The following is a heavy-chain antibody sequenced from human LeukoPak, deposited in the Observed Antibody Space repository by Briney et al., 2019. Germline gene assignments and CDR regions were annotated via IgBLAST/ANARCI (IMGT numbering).Heavy chain of an antibody. D-gene: IGHD4-17*01. CDR1: GGSFSGYS. J-gene: IGHJ3*02. Sequence: SETLSLTCAVYGGSFSGYSWSWIRQPPGKGLEWIGEINHSGSARYNPSLKSRVTISVDTSKNQFSLRLSSVTAADTAVYYCASTLPSDGYGDYGAFDIWGQGTMVTVSS. CDR2: INHSGSA. V-gene: IGHV4-34*01. CDR3: ASTLPSDGYGDYGAFDI.